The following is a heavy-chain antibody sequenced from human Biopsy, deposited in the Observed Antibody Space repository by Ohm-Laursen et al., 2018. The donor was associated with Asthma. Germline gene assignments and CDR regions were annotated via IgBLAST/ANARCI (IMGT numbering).Heavy chain of an antibody. Sequence: SVKVSCKASGDIFSSFGIKWVRQAPGQGLEWMGGIIPIYGTTHTAQKFQGRVTITADEFTSTAYMEMSSLRSEDTAVYYCARVDAIMISGDFYFYSGFDLWGQGTTVRVSS. V-gene: IGHV1-69*13. D-gene: IGHD3-16*01. J-gene: IGHJ6*02. CDR1: GDIFSSFG. CDR2: IIPIYGTT. CDR3: ARVDAIMISGDFYFYSGFDL.